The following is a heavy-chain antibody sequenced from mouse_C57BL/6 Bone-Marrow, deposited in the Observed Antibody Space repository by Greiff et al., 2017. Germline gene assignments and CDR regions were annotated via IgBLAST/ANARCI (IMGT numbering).Heavy chain of an antibody. CDR3: AKEDGNYDYYAMDY. D-gene: IGHD2-1*01. J-gene: IGHJ4*01. V-gene: IGHV2-5*01. CDR1: GFSLTSYG. CDR2: IWRGGST. Sequence: VKLQESGPGLVQPSQSLSITCTVSGFSLTSYGVHWVRQSPGKGLEWLGVIWRGGSTDYNAAFMSRLSITKDNSKSQVFFKMNSLQADDTAIYYCAKEDGNYDYYAMDYWGQGTSVTVSS.